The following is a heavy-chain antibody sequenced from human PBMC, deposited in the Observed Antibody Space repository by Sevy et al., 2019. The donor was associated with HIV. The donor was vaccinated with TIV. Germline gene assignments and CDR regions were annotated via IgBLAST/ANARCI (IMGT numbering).Heavy chain of an antibody. CDR1: GFTFNDYA. D-gene: IGHD3-3*01. V-gene: IGHV3-30-3*01. Sequence: GSLRLSCEASGFTFNDYAMYWVRQAPGKGLEWVAVISYDASEKYYADSVRGRFTLSRDKSTNTVQLQMNSLRPEDTAVYYCARAPEGFKIKSPDFWGQGTLVTVSS. CDR2: ISYDASEK. CDR3: ARAPEGFKIKSPDF. J-gene: IGHJ4*02.